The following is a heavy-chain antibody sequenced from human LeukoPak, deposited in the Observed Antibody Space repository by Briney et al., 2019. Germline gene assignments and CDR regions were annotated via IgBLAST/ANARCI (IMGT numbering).Heavy chain of an antibody. Sequence: GGSLRLSCAVSGFTFSSYAMSWVRQAPGKGLEWVSAISGSGGSTYYADSVKGRFTISRDNSKNTLYLQMNSLRAEDTAVYYCARDRGIAVAGDAFDIWGQGTMVTVSS. CDR2: ISGSGGST. CDR1: GFTFSSYA. V-gene: IGHV3-23*01. D-gene: IGHD6-19*01. CDR3: ARDRGIAVAGDAFDI. J-gene: IGHJ3*02.